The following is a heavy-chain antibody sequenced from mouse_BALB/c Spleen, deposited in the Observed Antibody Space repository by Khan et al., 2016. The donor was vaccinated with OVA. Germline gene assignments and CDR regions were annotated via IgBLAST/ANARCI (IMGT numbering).Heavy chain of an antibody. CDR1: GYTFTDYS. Sequence: QIQLVQSGPELKKPGETVKISCKASGYTFTDYSMHWLKQAPGKGLKWMGWINTETGEPTYADDFKGRFAFSLETSASTAYLQINNLKTEDTATYFWAREYFGNWGQGTLVTVSA. CDR3: AREYFGN. CDR2: INTETGEP. J-gene: IGHJ3*01. V-gene: IGHV9-2-1*01.